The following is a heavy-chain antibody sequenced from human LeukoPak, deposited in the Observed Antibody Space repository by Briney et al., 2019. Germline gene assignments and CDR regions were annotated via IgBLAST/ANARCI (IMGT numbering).Heavy chain of an antibody. V-gene: IGHV4-34*01. Sequence: SETLSLTCAVYGGSFSGYYWSWIRQPTGKGLEWIGEINHSGSTNYNPSLKSRVTISVDTSKNQFSLKLSSVTAADTAVYYCARGVVSFDYWGQGTLVTVSS. D-gene: IGHD2-15*01. J-gene: IGHJ4*02. CDR3: ARGVVSFDY. CDR2: INHSGST. CDR1: GGSFSGYY.